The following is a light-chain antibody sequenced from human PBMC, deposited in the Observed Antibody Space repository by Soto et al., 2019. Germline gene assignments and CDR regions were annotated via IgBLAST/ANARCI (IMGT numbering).Light chain of an antibody. CDR2: AAS. CDR3: QHLHSYPLT. CDR1: QCVSSY. J-gene: IGKJ4*01. Sequence: IKLTQSPSSLSASVGDRVTITCRASQCVSSYLAWYQQKPGKAPKLLIYAASILQGGVPSRFSGSRSGTDFTLTISSLQPEDFASYYCQHLHSYPLTFGGGTKVEIK. V-gene: IGKV1-9*01.